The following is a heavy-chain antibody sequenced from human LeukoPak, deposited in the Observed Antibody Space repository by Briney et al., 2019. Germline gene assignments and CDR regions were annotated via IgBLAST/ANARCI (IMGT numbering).Heavy chain of an antibody. CDR1: GGSFSGYH. CDR2: INHSGST. V-gene: IGHV4-34*01. Sequence: SETLSLTCAVYGGSFSGYHWSWIRQPPGKGLEWIGEINHSGSTNYNPSLKSRVTISVDTSKNQFSLKLSSVTAADTAVYYCAGYDILTGYHYWGQGTLVTVSS. D-gene: IGHD3-9*01. J-gene: IGHJ4*02. CDR3: AGYDILTGYHY.